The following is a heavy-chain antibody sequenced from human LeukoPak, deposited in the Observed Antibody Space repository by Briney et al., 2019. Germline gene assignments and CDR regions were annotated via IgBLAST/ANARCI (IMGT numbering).Heavy chain of an antibody. J-gene: IGHJ3*02. CDR1: GFTFSSYG. D-gene: IGHD6-19*01. CDR3: ATSQTTSGRYGNAFDI. Sequence: GGSLRLSCAASGFTFSSYGMHWVRQAPGKGLEWVAFIRYDGSNKYYADSVKGRFTISRDNAKNSLYLQMNSLRVEDTAVYYCATSQTTSGRYGNAFDIWGQGTMVTVSS. V-gene: IGHV3-30*02. CDR2: IRYDGSNK.